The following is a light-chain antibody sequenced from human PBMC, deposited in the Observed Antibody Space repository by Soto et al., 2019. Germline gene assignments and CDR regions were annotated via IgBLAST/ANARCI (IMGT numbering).Light chain of an antibody. J-gene: IGKJ2*03. CDR2: KVF. Sequence: DGLLTQSPLSLSVTVGQPASISCRSSQSLVHSSGNTFLSWFFQRPGQSPRRLIYKVFNRDSGAPDRFSGSGSGTHFTLQITRXEAEDVGVYYCMQYAHWPHSFGQGTKVDIK. CDR1: QSLVHSSGNTF. V-gene: IGKV2-30*02. CDR3: MQYAHWPHS.